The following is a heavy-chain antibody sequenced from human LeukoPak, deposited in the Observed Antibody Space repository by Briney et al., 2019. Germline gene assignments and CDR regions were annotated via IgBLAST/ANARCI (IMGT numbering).Heavy chain of an antibody. D-gene: IGHD2-2*01. CDR1: GGSISSGGYY. CDR2: IYHSGST. J-gene: IGHJ4*02. V-gene: IGHV4-30-2*01. CDR3: ARDPPATRYCSSISCYGN. Sequence: SETLSLTCTVSGGSISSGGYYWSWIRQPPGKGLEWIGYIYHSGSTYYNPSLKSRVTISVDRSKNQFSLKLSSVTAADTAVYYCARDPPATRYCSSISCYGNWGQGTLVTVSS.